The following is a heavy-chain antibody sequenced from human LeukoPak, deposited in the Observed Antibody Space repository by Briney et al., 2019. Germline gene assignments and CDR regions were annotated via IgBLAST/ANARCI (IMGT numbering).Heavy chain of an antibody. CDR1: GLTFGDYA. J-gene: IGHJ3*02. Sequence: GRSLRLSCTASGLTFGDYAMSLVRQAPGKGLEWVSFIRSKAYGGTTEYAASVKGRFIISRDDSKSIAYLQMNSLKTEDTAVYYCSRVRYCSGRSCYFGALDIWGQGTMVTVSS. CDR3: SRVRYCSGRSCYFGALDI. V-gene: IGHV3-49*04. D-gene: IGHD2-15*01. CDR2: IRSKAYGGTT.